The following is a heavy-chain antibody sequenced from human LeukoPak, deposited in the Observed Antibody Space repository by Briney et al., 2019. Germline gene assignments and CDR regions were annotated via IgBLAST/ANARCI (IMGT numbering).Heavy chain of an antibody. V-gene: IGHV4-59*01. J-gene: IGHJ3*01. CDR1: GGSISSYY. Sequence: SETLSLTCTVSGGSISSYYWSWVRQPPGKGLEWLGFVYYTGSTNYSPSLKSRVTISVDTSKNQFSLKLRSVTAADTAVYYCARISSSNWYNERGAFDVWGQGTMVTVSS. D-gene: IGHD6-13*01. CDR2: VYYTGST. CDR3: ARISSSNWYNERGAFDV.